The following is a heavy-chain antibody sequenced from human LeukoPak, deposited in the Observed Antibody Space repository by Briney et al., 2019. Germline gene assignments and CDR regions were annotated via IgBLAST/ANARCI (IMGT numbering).Heavy chain of an antibody. CDR2: IRYDGSNQ. CDR1: GFTFSSYG. D-gene: IGHD4-17*01. CDR3: AKGDYGDFLYYFNY. Sequence: PGGSLRLSCAASGFTFSSYGMHWVRQAPGKGLEWVAFIRYDGSNQYYADSVKGRFTISRDNSKNTLFLQMNSLRSEDMAIYYCAKGDYGDFLYYFNYWGQGTLVTVSS. J-gene: IGHJ4*02. V-gene: IGHV3-30*02.